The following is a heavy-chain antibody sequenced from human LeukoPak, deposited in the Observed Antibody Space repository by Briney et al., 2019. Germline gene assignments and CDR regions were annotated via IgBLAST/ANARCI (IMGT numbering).Heavy chain of an antibody. CDR3: ARDLSAKGDFFAQYYYYYMDV. Sequence: PGGSLRLSCAASGFTFSSYSMNWVRQAPGKGLEWVSSISSSSSYIYYADSVKGRFTISRDNAKNSLYLQMNSLRAEDTAVYYCARDLSAKGDFFAQYYYYYMDVWGKGTTVTVSS. CDR2: ISSSSSYI. V-gene: IGHV3-21*01. CDR1: GFTFSSYS. D-gene: IGHD2-21*01. J-gene: IGHJ6*03.